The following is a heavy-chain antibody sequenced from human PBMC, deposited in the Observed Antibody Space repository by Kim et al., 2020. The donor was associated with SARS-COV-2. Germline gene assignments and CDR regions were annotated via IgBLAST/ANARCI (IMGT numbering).Heavy chain of an antibody. CDR1: GFTFSSYG. D-gene: IGHD3-16*02. CDR2: ISYDGSNK. V-gene: IGHV3-30*18. CDR3: AKGPSGEIIMIAFGGVIPLPHFDY. J-gene: IGHJ4*02. Sequence: GGSLRLSCAASGFTFSSYGMHWVRQAPGKGLECVAVISYDGSNKYYADSVKGRFTISRDNSKNTLYLQMNSLRAEDTAVYYCAKGPSGEIIMIAFGGVIPLPHFDYWGQGTLVTVSS.